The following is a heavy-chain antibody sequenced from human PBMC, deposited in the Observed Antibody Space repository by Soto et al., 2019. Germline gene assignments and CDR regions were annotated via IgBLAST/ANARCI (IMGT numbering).Heavy chain of an antibody. V-gene: IGHV1-2*04. CDR3: ARNFLTFSQDGYDHVFDY. J-gene: IGHJ4*02. D-gene: IGHD5-12*01. CDR2: INPNSGGT. Sequence: ASVKVSCKASGYTFTGYYMHWVRQAPGQGLEWMGWINPNSGGTNYAQKFQGWVTMTRDTPISTAYMELSRLRSDDTAVYYCARNFLTFSQDGYDHVFDYWGQGTTVTVSS. CDR1: GYTFTGYY.